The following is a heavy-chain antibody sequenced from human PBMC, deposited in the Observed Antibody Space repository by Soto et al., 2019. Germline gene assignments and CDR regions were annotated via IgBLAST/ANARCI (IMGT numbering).Heavy chain of an antibody. J-gene: IGHJ4*02. CDR1: GVTISSCS. V-gene: IGHV1-69*13. CDR3: ARAMNKVTTIDF. D-gene: IGHD4-17*01. CDR2: IIPLFGRA. Sequence: GVSAKVSCKASGVTISSCSISWVRQAPGQGLEWMGGIIPLFGRANYAQKFKGRVTITAAASTSTAYMELSSLRSEDTDFYYCARAMNKVTTIDFWGQGTLVTVSS.